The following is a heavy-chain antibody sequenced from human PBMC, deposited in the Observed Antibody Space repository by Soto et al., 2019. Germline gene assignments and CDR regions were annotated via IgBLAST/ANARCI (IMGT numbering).Heavy chain of an antibody. CDR1: GFVCKMYS. Sequence: GGSLRLSCEASGFVCKMYSMHWVRQVPGKGPECVSRISGDGKITTYADSAKDRFTISRDNSKDPLYLQSDNLRGDDTGLYYCIRGPRASSSGTGDYWGQGTQVTVSS. V-gene: IGHV3-74*01. D-gene: IGHD2-2*01. CDR2: ISGDGKIT. CDR3: IRGPRASSSGTGDY. J-gene: IGHJ4*02.